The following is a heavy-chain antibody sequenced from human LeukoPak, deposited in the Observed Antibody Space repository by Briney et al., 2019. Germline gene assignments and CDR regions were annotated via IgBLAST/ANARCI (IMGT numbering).Heavy chain of an antibody. J-gene: IGHJ4*02. V-gene: IGHV3-30-3*01. CDR3: ARDGYDYSLFYIDY. Sequence: GGSLRLSCAASGFTFSSYAMHWVRQAPGKGLEWVAVISYDGSNKYYADSEKGRFIISRDNSKNTLYLQMNSLRAEDTAVYYCARDGYDYSLFYIDYWGQGTLVTVST. CDR1: GFTFSSYA. CDR2: ISYDGSNK. D-gene: IGHD4-11*01.